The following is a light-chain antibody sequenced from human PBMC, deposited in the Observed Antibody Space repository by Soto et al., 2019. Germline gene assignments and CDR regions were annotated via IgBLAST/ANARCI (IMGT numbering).Light chain of an antibody. Sequence: EIVLTKSPGELQFSPGERDTLSCRASQSVGSNFLAWYQQKPGQAPRLLIHGASTRATGIPDRLSVSASWTDFTLTISRPEPDDFAVYYCQQYGSSSWTLGQGTKVEIK. V-gene: IGKV3-20*01. J-gene: IGKJ1*01. CDR2: GAS. CDR3: QQYGSSSWT. CDR1: QSVGSNF.